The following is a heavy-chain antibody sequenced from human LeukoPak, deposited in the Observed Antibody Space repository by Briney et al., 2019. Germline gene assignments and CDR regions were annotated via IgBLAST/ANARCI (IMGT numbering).Heavy chain of an antibody. CDR3: ARGAYPDYFDY. J-gene: IGHJ4*02. CDR2: IYTSGST. Sequence: TSETLSLTCTVSGGSISSGNYYWCWIWQPAGKGLEWIGRIYTSGSTNYNPSLKSRVTISVDTSKNQFSLKLRSVTAADTAVYYCARGAYPDYFDYWGQGTLVTVSS. CDR1: GGSISSGNYY. V-gene: IGHV4-61*02.